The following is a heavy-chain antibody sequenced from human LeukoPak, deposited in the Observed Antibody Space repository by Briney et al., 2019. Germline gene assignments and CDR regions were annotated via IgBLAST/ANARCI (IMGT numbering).Heavy chain of an antibody. Sequence: PSETLSLTCTVSGGSISTSSYYWGWIRQPPGKGLEWIGSIYYNGSTYYNPSLKSRVTISVDTSKNQFSLKLSSVTAADTAVYYCARAVTSSSSWYKWVNWFDPWGQGTLVTVSS. D-gene: IGHD6-13*01. CDR2: IYYNGST. CDR1: GGSISTSSYY. CDR3: ARAVTSSSSWYKWVNWFDP. V-gene: IGHV4-39*07. J-gene: IGHJ5*02.